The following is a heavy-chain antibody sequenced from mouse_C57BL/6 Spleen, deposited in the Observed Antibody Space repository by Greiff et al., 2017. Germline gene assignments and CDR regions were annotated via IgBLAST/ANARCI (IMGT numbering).Heavy chain of an antibody. CDR1: GFTFSSYA. CDR3: ARDRQPLYAMDY. V-gene: IGHV5S21*01. D-gene: IGHD6-1*01. CDR2: ISSGGDYI. J-gene: IGHJ4*01. Sequence: EVKLVESGAGLVKPGGSLKLSCAASGFTFSSYAMSWVRQTPEKRLEWVAYISSGGDYIYYADTVKGRFTISRDNARNTLYLQMSSLKSEDTAMYYCARDRQPLYAMDYWGQGTSVTVSS.